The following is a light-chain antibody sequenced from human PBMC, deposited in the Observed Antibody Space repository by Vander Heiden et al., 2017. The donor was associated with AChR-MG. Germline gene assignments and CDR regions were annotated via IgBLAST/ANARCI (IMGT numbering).Light chain of an antibody. CDR2: GAL. V-gene: IGKV3-20*01. J-gene: IGKJ2*01. CDR3: QQYGSSPLYT. Sequence: VLTQSPGTLSLSPGERATRSCRASQSVSSTYVAWYQQKPGKAPRLLIYGALSRATGIPDRFSGSRSGTDFTLTISRLEPEDYEVYYCQQYGSSPLYTFGQGIKLEIK. CDR1: QSVSSTY.